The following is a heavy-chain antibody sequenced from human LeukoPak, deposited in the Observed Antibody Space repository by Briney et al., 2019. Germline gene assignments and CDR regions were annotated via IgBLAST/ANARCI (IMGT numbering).Heavy chain of an antibody. Sequence: PSETLSLTCTVSGDSISSYYWSWIRQPAGKGLEWLGRIYTSGSTNYNPSLKSRVTMSVDTSKNQFSLKLSSVTAADTAVYYCARALITGTAPYNCFDPWDQGTLVTVSS. V-gene: IGHV4-4*07. D-gene: IGHD1-20*01. CDR2: IYTSGST. CDR3: ARALITGTAPYNCFDP. J-gene: IGHJ5*02. CDR1: GDSISSYY.